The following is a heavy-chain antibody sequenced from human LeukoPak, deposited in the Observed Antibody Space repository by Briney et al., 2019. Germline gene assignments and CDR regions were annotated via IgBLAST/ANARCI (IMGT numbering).Heavy chain of an antibody. Sequence: GASVTVSCKASGYTFTGYYMHWVRQAPGQGLEWMGWINPNSGGTNYAQKFQGRVTMTRDTSISTAYMELSRLRSDDTAVYYCARDRSPYSSSSDAFDIWGQGTMVTVSS. CDR1: GYTFTGYY. CDR2: INPNSGGT. CDR3: ARDRSPYSSSSDAFDI. D-gene: IGHD6-6*01. J-gene: IGHJ3*02. V-gene: IGHV1-2*02.